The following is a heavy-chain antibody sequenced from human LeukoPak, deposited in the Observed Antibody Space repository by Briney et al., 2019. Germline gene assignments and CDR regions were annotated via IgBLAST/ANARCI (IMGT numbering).Heavy chain of an antibody. CDR1: GFTFSSYS. V-gene: IGHV3-21*01. CDR2: ISSSSSYI. Sequence: GGSLRPSCAASGFTFSSYSMNWVRQAPGKGLEWVSSISSSSSYIYYADSVKGRFTISRDNANNSLYLQTNSLSAEDTAVYYCARDPIGGLYYYYMDVWGKGTTVTVSS. D-gene: IGHD4-23*01. CDR3: ARDPIGGLYYYYMDV. J-gene: IGHJ6*03.